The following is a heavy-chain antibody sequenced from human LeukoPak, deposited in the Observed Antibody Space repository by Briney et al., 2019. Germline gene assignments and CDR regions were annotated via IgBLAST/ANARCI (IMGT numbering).Heavy chain of an antibody. J-gene: IGHJ3*02. CDR2: ISWNSGSI. V-gene: IGHV3-9*01. Sequence: GGSLRLSCAASGFTFSSYAMSWVRQAPGKGLEWVSGISWNSGSIGYADSVKGRFTISRDNAKNSLYLQMNSLRAEDTALYYCAKDNWRYSGYDPNAFDIWGQGTMVTVSS. CDR1: GFTFSSYA. D-gene: IGHD5-12*01. CDR3: AKDNWRYSGYDPNAFDI.